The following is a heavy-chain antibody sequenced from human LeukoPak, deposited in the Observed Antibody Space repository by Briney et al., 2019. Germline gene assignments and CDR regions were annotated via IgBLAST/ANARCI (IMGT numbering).Heavy chain of an antibody. V-gene: IGHV3-23*01. D-gene: IGHD3-16*02. Sequence: GGSLRLSCAASGFTFSTYAMSWVRQAPGKGLEWVSSISGSGSSTSYADSVKGLSTISRDNSKNTLDLQMNSLRAEDTAIYYCAKGSLRLGELSSWTLDYWGQGTLVTVSS. CDR3: AKGSLRLGELSSWTLDY. CDR1: GFTFSTYA. CDR2: ISGSGSST. J-gene: IGHJ4*02.